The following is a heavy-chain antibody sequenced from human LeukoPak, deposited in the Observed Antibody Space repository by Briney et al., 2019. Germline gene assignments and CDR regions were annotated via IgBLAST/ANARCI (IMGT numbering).Heavy chain of an antibody. CDR1: GFTFDDYA. CDR3: AKDRLIAAAGSGFDY. V-gene: IGHV3-9*01. Sequence: GGSLRLSCAASGFTFDDYAMHWVRQAPGKGLEWVSGISWNSGSIGYADSVKGRFTISRDNAKNSLYLQMNSLRAEDTALYYCAKDRLIAAAGSGFDYWGQGTLVTVSS. CDR2: ISWNSGSI. J-gene: IGHJ4*02. D-gene: IGHD6-13*01.